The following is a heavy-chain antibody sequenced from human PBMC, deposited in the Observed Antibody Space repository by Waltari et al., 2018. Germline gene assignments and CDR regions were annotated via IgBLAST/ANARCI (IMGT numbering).Heavy chain of an antibody. Sequence: QVQLVQSGADVKNPGASVRVSCKASGYTFIGYYIHWVRQAPGQGLEWRVRSPPKRGAQVYAQNLKGRVTMTSDTSISTAYMELSRLTSDDTAVYYCVRDGHKYDLDFWGQGTLVTVPS. CDR1: GYTFIGYY. CDR3: VRDGHKYDLDF. V-gene: IGHV1-2*06. J-gene: IGHJ4*02. CDR2: SPPKRGAQ. D-gene: IGHD1-1*01.